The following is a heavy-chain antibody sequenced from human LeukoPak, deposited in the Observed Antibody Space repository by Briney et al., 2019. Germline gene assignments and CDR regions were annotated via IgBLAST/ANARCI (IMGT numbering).Heavy chain of an antibody. J-gene: IGHJ4*02. CDR1: GFTFSSYA. CDR3: AKDSTAAGYYYFDY. V-gene: IGHV3-23*01. D-gene: IGHD6-13*01. Sequence: PGGSLRLSCAASGFTFSSYAMSWVRQAPGKGLEWVSAISGSGGSTYYADSVKGRFTISRDNSKNTLYLQMNSLRAEDTAVYYCAKDSTAAGYYYFDYWGREPWSPSPQ. CDR2: ISGSGGST.